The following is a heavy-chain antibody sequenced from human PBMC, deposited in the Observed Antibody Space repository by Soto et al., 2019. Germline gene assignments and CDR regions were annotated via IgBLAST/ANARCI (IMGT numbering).Heavy chain of an antibody. Sequence: ASVKVSCKASGGTFSSYTISWVRQAPGQGLEWMGRIIPILGIANYAQKFQGRVTITADKSTSTAYMELSSLRSEDTAEYYCEKESGYYRSGHYYYYYYMDVWGKGTTVTVSS. CDR2: IIPILGIA. CDR1: GGTFSSYT. V-gene: IGHV1-69*04. CDR3: EKESGYYRSGHYYYYYYMDV. J-gene: IGHJ6*03. D-gene: IGHD3-3*01.